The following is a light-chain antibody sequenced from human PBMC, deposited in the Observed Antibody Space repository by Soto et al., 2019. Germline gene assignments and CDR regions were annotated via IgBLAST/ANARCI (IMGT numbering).Light chain of an antibody. Sequence: EIVLTQSPVTLSLSPGQRATLSCRASVMISTYVAWYQQKPGQAPRLLIYDASNRATGIPARFSGSGSGTDFTLTISSLEPEDFAVYYCQQRSNWPITFGQGTRLEI. CDR2: DAS. J-gene: IGKJ5*01. V-gene: IGKV3-11*01. CDR1: VMISTY. CDR3: QQRSNWPIT.